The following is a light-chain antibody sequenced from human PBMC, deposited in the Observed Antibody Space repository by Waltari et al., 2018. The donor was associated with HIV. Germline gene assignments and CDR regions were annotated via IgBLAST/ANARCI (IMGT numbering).Light chain of an antibody. Sequence: EIVLTQSPGTLSLSPGERATLSCRASQSVSNNYLAWYQQKPGQAPRLLIDGASSRATGIPDRCSGSGSGTDFTLTISRLEPEDFAVYYCQQYGGSSFTFGPGTKVDIK. J-gene: IGKJ3*01. V-gene: IGKV3-20*01. CDR2: GAS. CDR1: QSVSNNY. CDR3: QQYGGSSFT.